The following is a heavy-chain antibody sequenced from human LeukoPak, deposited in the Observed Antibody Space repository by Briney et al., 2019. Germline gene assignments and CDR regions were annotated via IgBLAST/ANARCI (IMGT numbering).Heavy chain of an antibody. J-gene: IGHJ6*03. CDR2: IKQDGSEK. D-gene: IGHD3-10*01. Sequence: GGSLRLSCAASGFTFSSYEMNWVRQAPGKGLEWVANIKQDGSEKYYVDSVKGRFTISRDNAKNSLYLQMNSLRAEDTAVYYCASANTYYYGSGSSYYMDVWGKGTTVTVSS. CDR1: GFTFSSYE. V-gene: IGHV3-7*01. CDR3: ASANTYYYGSGSSYYMDV.